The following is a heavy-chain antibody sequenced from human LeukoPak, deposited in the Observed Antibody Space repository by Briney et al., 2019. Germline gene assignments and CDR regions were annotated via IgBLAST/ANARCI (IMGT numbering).Heavy chain of an antibody. CDR3: ARHGDSRYYDSSGYALDY. J-gene: IGHJ4*02. V-gene: IGHV4-59*08. D-gene: IGHD3-22*01. Sequence: PSETLSLTCTVSGGSISRYYWSWIRQPPGKGREWIGYIYYSGSTNYNPSLKSRVTISGDTSKNQFSLKLSSVTAADTAVYYCARHGDSRYYDSSGYALDYWGQGTLVTVSS. CDR1: GGSISRYY. CDR2: IYYSGST.